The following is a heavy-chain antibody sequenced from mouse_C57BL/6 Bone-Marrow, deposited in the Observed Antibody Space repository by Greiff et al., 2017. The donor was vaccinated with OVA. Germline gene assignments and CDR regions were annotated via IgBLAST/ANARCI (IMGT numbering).Heavy chain of an antibody. CDR3: AREVYAMDY. J-gene: IGHJ4*01. V-gene: IGHV1-42*01. CDR2: INPSTGGT. CDR1: GYSFTGYY. Sequence: EVQLQQSGPELVKPGASVKISCKASGYSFTGYYMNWVKQSPEKSLEWIGEINPSTGGTTYNQKFKAKATLTVDKSSSTAYMQLKSLTSDDSAVYYCAREVYAMDYWGQGTSVTVSS.